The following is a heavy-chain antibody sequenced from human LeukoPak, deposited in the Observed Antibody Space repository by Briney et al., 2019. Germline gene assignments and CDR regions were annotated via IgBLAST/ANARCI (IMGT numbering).Heavy chain of an antibody. D-gene: IGHD3-9*01. Sequence: GGSLRLSCAASGFTFSNSVMGWVRQAPGKGLEWVSAIGGSGDSTYYTDSVTGRFTFSRDNSKNTLYLQMNSLRAEDTALYYCAKLPTGYPNWFDPWGQGTLVTVSS. CDR2: IGGSGDST. CDR1: GFTFSNSV. CDR3: AKLPTGYPNWFDP. V-gene: IGHV3-23*01. J-gene: IGHJ5*02.